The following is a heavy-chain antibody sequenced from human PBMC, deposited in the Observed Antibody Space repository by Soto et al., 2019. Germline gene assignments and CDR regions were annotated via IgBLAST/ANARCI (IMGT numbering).Heavy chain of an antibody. D-gene: IGHD4-17*01. V-gene: IGHV3-30*09. CDR2: ISNDGTNR. CDR3: ARDGYGDYAGDSWFDP. CDR1: GFTFSSYT. J-gene: IGHJ5*02. Sequence: GGSLRLSCVASGFTFSSYTMHWVRQAPGKGLEWVATISNDGTNREYADSAKGRFAISRDRSKDTVFLQMNSLRGEDTAVYYCARDGYGDYAGDSWFDPWGPGTLVTVSS.